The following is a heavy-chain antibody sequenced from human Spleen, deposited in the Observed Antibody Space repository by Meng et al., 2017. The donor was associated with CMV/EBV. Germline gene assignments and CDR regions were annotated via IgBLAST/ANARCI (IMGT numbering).Heavy chain of an antibody. Sequence: GGSLRLSCAASGFTFSDHYMDWVRQAPGKGLEWVAFVRYDGSDKYYADSVKGQFTISRDNSKNTLYLQMNSLRAEDTAVYYCAKDRYLEWFSMDVWGQGTTVTVSS. D-gene: IGHD3-3*01. CDR1: GFTFSDHY. CDR2: VRYDGSDK. V-gene: IGHV3-30*02. J-gene: IGHJ6*02. CDR3: AKDRYLEWFSMDV.